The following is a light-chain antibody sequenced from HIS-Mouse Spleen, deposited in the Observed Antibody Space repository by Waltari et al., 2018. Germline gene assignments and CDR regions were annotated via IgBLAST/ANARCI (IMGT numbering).Light chain of an antibody. V-gene: IGLV2-8*01. J-gene: IGLJ3*02. CDR3: SSYAGSNNLV. CDR1: SSDVGRYNY. Sequence: QSALTQPPSASGSPRQSVTISCTGTSSDVGRYNYVSWDQQHPGKAPKLMIYEVSKRPSGVPDRFSGSKSGNTASLTVSGLQAEDEADYYCSSYAGSNNLVFGGGTKLTVL. CDR2: EVS.